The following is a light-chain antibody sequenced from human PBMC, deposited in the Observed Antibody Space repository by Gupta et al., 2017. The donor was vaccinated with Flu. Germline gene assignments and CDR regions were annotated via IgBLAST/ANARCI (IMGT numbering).Light chain of an antibody. CDR2: GNS. CDR1: IPNIGSNA. V-gene: IGLV1-44*01. J-gene: IGLJ1*01. Sequence: QSVLTQPPSESGTPGQRVAISCSGSIPNIGSNAVNWYQQLPGTAPKLLIYGNSQRPSGVPDRFSGSKSGTSASLAISGPQSEDEADYYCAAWDDSLSGHYVFGTGTKVTVL. CDR3: AAWDDSLSGHYV.